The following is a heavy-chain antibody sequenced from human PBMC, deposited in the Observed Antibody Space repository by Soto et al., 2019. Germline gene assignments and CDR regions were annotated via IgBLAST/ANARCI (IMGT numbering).Heavy chain of an antibody. D-gene: IGHD3-10*01. CDR2: IYYSGST. V-gene: IGHV4-39*01. J-gene: IGHJ5*02. Sequence: QLQLQESGPGLVKPSETLSLTCTVSGGSISSSSYYWGWIRQPPGKGLEWIGSIYYSGSTYYNPSLKSRVTISVDTSKNQFSLKLSSVTAADTAVYYCARGGGRGHWFDPWGQGTLVTVSS. CDR1: GGSISSSSYY. CDR3: ARGGGRGHWFDP.